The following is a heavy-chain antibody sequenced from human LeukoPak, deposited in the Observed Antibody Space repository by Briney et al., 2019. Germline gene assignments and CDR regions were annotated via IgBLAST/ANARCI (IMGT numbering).Heavy chain of an antibody. CDR3: ARAFRPGIAAAGTRKYWFDP. CDR2: INHSGST. J-gene: IGHJ5*02. Sequence: KPSETPSLTCAVYGGSFSGYYWSWIRQPPGKGLEWIGEINHSGSTNYNPSLKSRVTISVDTSKNQFSLKLSSVTAADTAVYYCARAFRPGIAAAGTRKYWFDPWGQGTLVTVSS. V-gene: IGHV4-34*01. D-gene: IGHD6-13*01. CDR1: GGSFSGYY.